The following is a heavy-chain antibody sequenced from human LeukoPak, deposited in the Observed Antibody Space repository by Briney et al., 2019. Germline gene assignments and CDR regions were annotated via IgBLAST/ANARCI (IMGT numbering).Heavy chain of an antibody. Sequence: GASVKVSFKASGYTFTDYYMHWGRQAPGQGLGWRGWISAYKGNTNYAQKLQGRVTMTTDTSTSTAYMELRSLRSDDTAVYYCARVSVGASPLHYMDVWGKGTTVTVSS. J-gene: IGHJ6*03. V-gene: IGHV1-18*04. D-gene: IGHD1-26*01. CDR2: ISAYKGNT. CDR3: ARVSVGASPLHYMDV. CDR1: GYTFTDYY.